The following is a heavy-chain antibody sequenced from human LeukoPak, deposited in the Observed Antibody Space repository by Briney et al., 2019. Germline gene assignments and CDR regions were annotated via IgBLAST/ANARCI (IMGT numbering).Heavy chain of an antibody. J-gene: IGHJ4*02. CDR2: IFQSGTA. V-gene: IGHV4-38-2*02. CDR3: ARVGFATPYSDY. Sequence: SETLSLTCTVSDSSINNGHYWGWIRQFPGKGLEWIGSIFQSGTAYYNPSLKSRVTMSVDTSKNQFSLRLNSVTAADTAVYYCARVGFATPYSDYWGQGALVAVSS. CDR1: DSSINNGHY. D-gene: IGHD2-2*03.